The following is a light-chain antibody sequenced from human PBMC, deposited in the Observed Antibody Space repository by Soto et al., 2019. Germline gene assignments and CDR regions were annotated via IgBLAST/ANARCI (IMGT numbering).Light chain of an antibody. CDR2: DAY. CDR3: QHYNKRPPT. CDR1: QDISNS. J-gene: IGKJ3*01. Sequence: DIKMTQSPSSLSASVGDRVTISCQASQDISNSLNWYQQKPGKAPELLIYDAYNLETGVPSRFSGSGTGTDFTLTISSLQPEESATYYCQHYNKRPPTFGPGTNVDIK. V-gene: IGKV1-33*01.